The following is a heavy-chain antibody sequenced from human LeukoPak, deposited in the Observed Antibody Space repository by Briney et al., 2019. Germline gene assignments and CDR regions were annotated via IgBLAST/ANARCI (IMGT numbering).Heavy chain of an antibody. V-gene: IGHV4-38-2*02. CDR3: AREGTWYGLDV. J-gene: IGHJ6*04. CDR2: IYHSGST. CDR1: GYSISSGYY. Sequence: SETLSLTCAVSGYSISSGYYWGWIRQPPGKGLEWIGSIYHSGSTYYNPSLKSRVTISVDTSKNQFSLKLSSVTAADTAVYYCAREGTWYGLDVWGKGTTVTVSS.